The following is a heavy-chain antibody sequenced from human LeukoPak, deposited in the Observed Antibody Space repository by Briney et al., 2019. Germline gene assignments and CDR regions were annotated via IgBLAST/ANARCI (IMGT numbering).Heavy chain of an antibody. CDR1: GFTFSDYA. D-gene: IGHD3-3*01. Sequence: GGSLRLSCAASGFTFSDYALGWVRQAPGRGLEWVATLSGNGAGTYYSDSVQGRFTISRDNSKRTLFLQMNSLRAEDTAFYYCAKAELGVDTFFDYWGQGTLVTVSS. J-gene: IGHJ4*02. CDR2: LSGNGAGT. V-gene: IGHV3-23*01. CDR3: AKAELGVDTFFDY.